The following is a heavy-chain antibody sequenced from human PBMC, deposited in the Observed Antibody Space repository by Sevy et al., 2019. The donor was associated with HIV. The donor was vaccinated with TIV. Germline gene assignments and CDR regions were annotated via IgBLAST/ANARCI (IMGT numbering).Heavy chain of an antibody. V-gene: IGHV3-21*05. CDR2: ISSSSSEI. J-gene: IGHJ4*02. D-gene: IGHD2-2*01. CDR1: GFTSSNYS. Sequence: GGSLRLSCAASGFTSSNYSMTWVRQAPGKGLEWVAFISSSSSEIYYADSVKGRFTISRDNAKNSLYLQMNSLGAEDTAMYYCAREVCSATTCPIQTGAQNWGQGTLVTVSS. CDR3: AREVCSATTCPIQTGAQN.